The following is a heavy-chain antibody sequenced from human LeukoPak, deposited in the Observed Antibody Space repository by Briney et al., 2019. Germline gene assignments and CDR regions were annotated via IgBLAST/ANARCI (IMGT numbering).Heavy chain of an antibody. CDR1: GFTFSSFT. J-gene: IGHJ4*02. D-gene: IGHD5-18*01. V-gene: IGHV3-23*01. Sequence: GSLRLSCAASGFTFSSFTMSWVRRAPGKGLEWVSAISVSGSSTYYADSVKGRFTISRDNSKNTLYLQMNSLRAEDTAVYYRAKDNSYGNFDYWGQGTLVTVSS. CDR3: AKDNSYGNFDY. CDR2: ISVSGSST.